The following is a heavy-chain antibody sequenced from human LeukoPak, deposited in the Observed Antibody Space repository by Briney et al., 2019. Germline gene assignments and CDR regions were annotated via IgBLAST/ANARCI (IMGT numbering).Heavy chain of an antibody. Sequence: SDTLSLTCTVSGGSISSSSYYWGWIRQPPGKGLEWIGSIYYSGITYYNPSLKSRVTISVDTSKNQFSLKLSSVTAADTAVYYCARHDSIIIGFDYWGQGTLVTVSS. D-gene: IGHD3-3*02. CDR3: ARHDSIIIGFDY. CDR2: IYYSGIT. J-gene: IGHJ4*02. CDR1: GGSISSSSYY. V-gene: IGHV4-39*01.